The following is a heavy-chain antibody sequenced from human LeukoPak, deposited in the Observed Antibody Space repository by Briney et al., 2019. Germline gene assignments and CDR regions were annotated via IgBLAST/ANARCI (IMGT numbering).Heavy chain of an antibody. J-gene: IGHJ3*02. CDR3: ARQSGLKAFDI. Sequence: SETLSLTCAVSGGSISSGGYSWSWIRQPPGKGLEWIGYIYHSGSTYYNPSLKSRVTISVDRSKNQFSLKLSSVTAADTAVYYCARQSGLKAFDIRGQGTMVTVSS. V-gene: IGHV4-30-2*01. CDR1: GGSISSGGYS. D-gene: IGHD5-12*01. CDR2: IYHSGST.